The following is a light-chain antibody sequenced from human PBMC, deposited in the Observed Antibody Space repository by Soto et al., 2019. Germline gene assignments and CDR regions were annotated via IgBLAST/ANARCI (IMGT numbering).Light chain of an antibody. Sequence: RVPLSCRTSQTVSSSSLTWCQQKPGEPPRLLIYCASTRATAIPARFSGSGSGTAFTLTVSSLQPEDFAVSYCQHDYNLLTFGRGTKVDLK. CDR1: QTVSSSS. V-gene: IGKV3D-7*01. CDR3: QHDYNLLT. CDR2: CAS. J-gene: IGKJ4*01.